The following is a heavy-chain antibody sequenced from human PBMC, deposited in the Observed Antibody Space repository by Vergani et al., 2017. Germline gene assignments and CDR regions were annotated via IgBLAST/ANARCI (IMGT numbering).Heavy chain of an antibody. D-gene: IGHD5-24*01. CDR1: GGSFSGYY. V-gene: IGHV4-34*11. J-gene: IGHJ3*02. CDR2: IYYSGST. Sequence: QVQLQQWGAGLLKPSETLSLTCAVYGGSFSGYYWSWIRQPPGKGLEWIGYIYYSGSTYYNPSLKSRVTISVDTSKNQFSLKLSSVTAADTAVYYCARVLYGYNYQAFDIWGQGTMVTVSS. CDR3: ARVLYGYNYQAFDI.